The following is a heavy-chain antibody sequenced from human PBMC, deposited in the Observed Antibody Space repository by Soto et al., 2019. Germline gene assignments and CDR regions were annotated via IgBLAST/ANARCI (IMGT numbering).Heavy chain of an antibody. V-gene: IGHV3-9*01. D-gene: IGHD6-19*01. CDR1: GFTFDDYA. J-gene: IGHJ4*02. Sequence: VHLVESGGGLVQPGRSLRLSCAASGFTFDDYAMHWVRQAPGKGLAWVSGISWNSGSIGSAESVKGRFTISRDNAKNSLYLQMHSLRAEDTALYYCAKDRGLVLSFYFDYWGQGTLVTVSS. CDR3: AKDRGLVLSFYFDY. CDR2: ISWNSGSI.